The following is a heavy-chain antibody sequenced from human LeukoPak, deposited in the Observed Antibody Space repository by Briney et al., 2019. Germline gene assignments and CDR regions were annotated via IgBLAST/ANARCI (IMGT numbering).Heavy chain of an antibody. Sequence: ASVTVSCTASGYTFTSYDISWVRPAPGQGLEWMGWISAYNGNTNYAQKLQGRVTMTTDTSTSTAYMELRSLRSDDTAVYYCARERELLHREFDYWGQGTLVTVSS. CDR2: ISAYNGNT. CDR1: GYTFTSYD. V-gene: IGHV1-18*01. J-gene: IGHJ4*02. D-gene: IGHD1-26*01. CDR3: ARERELLHREFDY.